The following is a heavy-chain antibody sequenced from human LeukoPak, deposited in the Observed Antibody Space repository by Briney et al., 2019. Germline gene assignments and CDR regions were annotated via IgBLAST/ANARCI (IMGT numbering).Heavy chain of an antibody. Sequence: SETLSLTCTVSGGSISSGDYYWSRIRQPPGKGLEWIGYIYYTGSTYYNPSLKSRVTMSVDTSKNQFSLKLTSVTAADTAVYYCASHNYGSRGYLNYLFDYWGQGTLVTVSS. D-gene: IGHD3-22*01. CDR1: GGSISSGDYY. V-gene: IGHV4-30-4*01. CDR3: ASHNYGSRGYLNYLFDY. J-gene: IGHJ4*02. CDR2: IYYTGST.